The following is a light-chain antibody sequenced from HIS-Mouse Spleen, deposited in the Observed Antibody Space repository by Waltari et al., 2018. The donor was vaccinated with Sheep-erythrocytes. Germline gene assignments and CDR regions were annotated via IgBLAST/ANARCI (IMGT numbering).Light chain of an antibody. CDR3: SSYAGSNNWV. Sequence: QSALTQLPSASGSPGQSVTISCTGTSSDVGGYNYVSWYQKHPGKAPKLRIYEVSKRPSGVPDRFSGSKSGNTASLTVSGLQAEDEADYYCSSYAGSNNWVFGGGTKLTVL. CDR2: EVS. CDR1: SSDVGGYNY. V-gene: IGLV2-8*01. J-gene: IGLJ3*02.